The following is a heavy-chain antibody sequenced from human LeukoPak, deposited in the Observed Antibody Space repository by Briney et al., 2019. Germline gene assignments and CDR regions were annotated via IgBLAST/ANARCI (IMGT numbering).Heavy chain of an antibody. CDR1: GGSISSYY. CDR3: ARIGDYGDKAFDY. J-gene: IGHJ4*02. Sequence: SETLSLTCTVSGGSISSYYWSWIRQPPGKGLEWIGEINHSGSTNYNPSLKSRVTISVDTSKNQFSLKLSSVTAADTAVYYCARIGDYGDKAFDYWGQGTLVTVSS. V-gene: IGHV4-34*01. CDR2: INHSGST. D-gene: IGHD4-23*01.